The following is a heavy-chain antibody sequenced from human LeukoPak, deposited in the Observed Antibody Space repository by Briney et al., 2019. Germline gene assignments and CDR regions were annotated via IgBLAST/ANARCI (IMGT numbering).Heavy chain of an antibody. CDR3: ARGLRWLQLYYFDY. Sequence: PSETLSLTCTVSGGSISSSSYYWGWIRQPPGKGLEWIGSIYYSGSTYYNPSLKSRVTISVDTSKNQFSLKLSSVTAADTAVYYCARGLRWLQLYYFDYWGQGTLVTVSS. V-gene: IGHV4-39*07. CDR2: IYYSGST. D-gene: IGHD5-24*01. J-gene: IGHJ4*02. CDR1: GGSISSSSYY.